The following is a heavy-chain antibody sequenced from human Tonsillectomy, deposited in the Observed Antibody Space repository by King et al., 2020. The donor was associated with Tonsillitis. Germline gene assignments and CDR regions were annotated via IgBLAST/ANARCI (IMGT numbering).Heavy chain of an antibody. CDR3: ARGDDILTGYYYYGMDV. V-gene: IGHV3-21*01. J-gene: IGHJ6*02. CDR1: GFIFSSYS. Sequence: VQLVESGGGLVKPGGSLRLSCAASGFIFSSYSMNWVRQAPGKGLEWVSSISSSSSYIYYADSVKGRFTISRDNAKNSLYLQMNSLRAEDTAAYYCARGDDILTGYYYYGMDVWGQGTTLTVSS. D-gene: IGHD3-9*01. CDR2: ISSSSSYI.